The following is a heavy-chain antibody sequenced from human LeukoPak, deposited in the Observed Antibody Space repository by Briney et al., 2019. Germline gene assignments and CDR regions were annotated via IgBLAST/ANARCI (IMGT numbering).Heavy chain of an antibody. CDR2: IIPILGVT. J-gene: IGHJ5*02. D-gene: IGHD6-19*01. V-gene: IGHV1-69*04. Sequence: SVKVSCKASGYTFTSYGISWVRQAPGQGLEWMGRIIPILGVTDYSQKFQGRVTITADKSTSTAYMELSSLRSEDTAMYYCARDPQWPQNWFDPWGQGTLVTVSS. CDR3: ARDPQWPQNWFDP. CDR1: GYTFTSYG.